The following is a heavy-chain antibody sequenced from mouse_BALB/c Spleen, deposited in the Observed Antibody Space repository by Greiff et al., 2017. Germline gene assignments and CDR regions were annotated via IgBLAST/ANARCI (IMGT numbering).Heavy chain of an antibody. D-gene: IGHD2-3*01. Sequence: QVQLKESGPGLVAPSQTLSITCTASGFSLTSYGVHWVRQPPGKGLEWLGVIWAGGSTNYNSAHMSRLGISKDNSKSQVFLKMNSLQTDDTAMYYCARDYDGYSPFAYWGQGTLVTVSA. V-gene: IGHV2-9*02. CDR2: IWAGGST. CDR1: GFSLTSYG. CDR3: ARDYDGYSPFAY. J-gene: IGHJ3*01.